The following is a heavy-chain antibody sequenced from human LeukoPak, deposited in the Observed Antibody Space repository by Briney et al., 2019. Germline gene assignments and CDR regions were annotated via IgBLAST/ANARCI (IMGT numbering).Heavy chain of an antibody. D-gene: IGHD2-21*02. CDR2: ISLSGVT. CDR3: ARLPMAVTPHVDY. V-gene: IGHV4-4*02. Sequence: PSGTLSLTCGVSGGSISSTNWWSWVRQPPGQGLEWIGEISLSGVTNYNPSLKSRVTMSLDRSKNHLSLTLTSVTAADTAVYYCARLPMAVTPHVDYWGQGTLVTVSS. J-gene: IGHJ4*02. CDR1: GGSISSTNW.